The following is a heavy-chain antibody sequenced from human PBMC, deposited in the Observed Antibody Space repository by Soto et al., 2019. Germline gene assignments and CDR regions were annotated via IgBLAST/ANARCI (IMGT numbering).Heavy chain of an antibody. CDR2: INPSCGTT. V-gene: IGHV1-46*01. J-gene: IGHJ6*02. D-gene: IGHD2-2*01. CDR1: GYTFTSYY. CDR3: ARETVVVPAATYYYGMDV. Sequence: ASVKVSCKASGYTFTSYYMHWVRQAPGQGLEWLGIINPSCGTTTYAQKFQGRVTMTRDTSTSTVYMELSSLRSEDTAVYYCARETVVVPAATYYYGMDVWGQGTTVTVSS.